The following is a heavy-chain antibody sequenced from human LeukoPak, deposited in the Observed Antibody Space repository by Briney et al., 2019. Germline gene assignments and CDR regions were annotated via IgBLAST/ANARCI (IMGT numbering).Heavy chain of an antibody. CDR3: ARIGYSSSSFDY. D-gene: IGHD6-13*01. CDR1: GFRFTNYW. V-gene: IGHV3-7*01. J-gene: IGHJ4*02. CDR2: IKQDGSEK. Sequence: GGSPRLSCAASGFRFTNYWMSWVRQAPGKGLEWVANIKQDGSEKDYVDSMKGRFTISRDNAKNSVYLQVNSLRAEDTAVYYCARIGYSSSSFDYWGQGTLVTVSS.